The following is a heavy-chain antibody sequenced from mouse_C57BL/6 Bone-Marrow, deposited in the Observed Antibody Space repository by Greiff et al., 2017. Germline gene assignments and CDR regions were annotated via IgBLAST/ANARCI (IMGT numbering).Heavy chain of an antibody. D-gene: IGHD1-1*01. CDR2: IHPNSGST. V-gene: IGHV1-64*01. CDR1: GYTFTSYW. J-gene: IGHJ4*01. CDR3: ARGYYGSPYAMDY. Sequence: QVQLQQPGAELVKPGASVKLSCKASGYTFTSYWMHWVKQRPGQGLEWIGMIHPNSGSTNYNEKFKGKATLTADKSSSTAYMELRSLTSEDSAVYFCARGYYGSPYAMDYWGQGTSVTVSS.